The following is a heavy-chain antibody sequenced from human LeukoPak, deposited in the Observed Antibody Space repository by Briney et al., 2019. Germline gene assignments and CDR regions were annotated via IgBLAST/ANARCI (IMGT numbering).Heavy chain of an antibody. Sequence: GGSLRLSCAASGFNATSNYMSWVRQAPGKGLEWVSVIYTGGTTYYADSVKGRFTMSRHNSKNTLFLQMDSLRAEDTAVYYCARGGFYTNWFDPWGQGTLVTVSS. CDR1: GFNATSNY. CDR3: ARGGFYTNWFDP. J-gene: IGHJ5*02. CDR2: IYTGGTT. D-gene: IGHD3-16*01. V-gene: IGHV3-53*04.